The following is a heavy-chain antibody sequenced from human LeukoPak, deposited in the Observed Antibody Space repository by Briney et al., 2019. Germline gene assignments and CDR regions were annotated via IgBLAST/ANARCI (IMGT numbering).Heavy chain of an antibody. D-gene: IGHD3-22*01. CDR3: AKDISRYYYDSSGLFDY. J-gene: IGHJ4*02. Sequence: GGSLRLPCAASGFTFDDYAMHWVRQAPGKGLEWVSGISWNSGSIGYADSVKGRFTISRDNAKNSLYLQMNSLRAEDTALYYCAKDISRYYYDSSGLFDYWGQGTLVTVSS. CDR2: ISWNSGSI. V-gene: IGHV3-9*01. CDR1: GFTFDDYA.